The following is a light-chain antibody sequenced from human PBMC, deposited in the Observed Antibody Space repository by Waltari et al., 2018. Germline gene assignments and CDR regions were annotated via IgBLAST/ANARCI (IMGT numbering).Light chain of an antibody. V-gene: IGLV1-40*01. CDR1: GSNLGAGYD. CDR2: GTS. J-gene: IGLJ2*01. Sequence: QSVLTQPPSVSGAPGQRVSISCTGSGSNLGAGYDVHWYQQHPGKAPKLLIYGTSTRPPGVPDRFFGPQPGTSASLAITALQAEDEAEYYCQSYDTSLSVVFGGGTKLTVL. CDR3: QSYDTSLSVV.